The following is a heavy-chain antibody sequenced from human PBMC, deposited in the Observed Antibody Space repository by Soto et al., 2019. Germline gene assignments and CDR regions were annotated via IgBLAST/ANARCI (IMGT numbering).Heavy chain of an antibody. J-gene: IGHJ4*02. CDR3: AKAVIAVAGILDY. D-gene: IGHD6-19*01. V-gene: IGHV3-30*18. CDR2: ISYDGGNK. Sequence: QVQLVESGGGVVQPGRSLRLSCAASGFTFSSYGMHWVRQAPGKGLEWVAVISYDGGNKYYADSVKGRFTISRDNSKNTLYLQMNSLRAEDTAVYYCAKAVIAVAGILDYWGQGTLVTVSS. CDR1: GFTFSSYG.